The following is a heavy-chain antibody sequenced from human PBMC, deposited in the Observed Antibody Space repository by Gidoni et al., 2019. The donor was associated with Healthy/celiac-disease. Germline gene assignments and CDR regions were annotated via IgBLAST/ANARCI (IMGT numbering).Heavy chain of an antibody. V-gene: IGHV4-39*01. CDR1: GGSISSSSYY. J-gene: IGHJ4*02. CDR3: ARHASDYVWGSYRQGFDY. D-gene: IGHD3-16*02. Sequence: QLQLQESGPGLVKPSETLSLTCTVSGGSISSSSYYWGWIRQPPGKGLEWIGSIYYSGSTYYNPSLKSRVTISVDTSKNQFSLKLSSVTAADTAVYYCARHASDYVWGSYRQGFDYWGQGTLVTVSS. CDR2: IYYSGST.